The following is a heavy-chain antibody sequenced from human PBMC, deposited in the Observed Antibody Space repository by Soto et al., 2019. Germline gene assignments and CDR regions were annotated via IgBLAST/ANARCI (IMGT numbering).Heavy chain of an antibody. D-gene: IGHD3-16*01. CDR3: ARRGYGDAFAI. CDR1: GFTFSSYC. Sequence: WVSLRLSCAASGFTFSSYCMHWVRQAPGKGLVWVSRINSDGSSTSYADSVKGRFTISRDNAKNTLYLQMSSLRAEDTAVYYCARRGYGDAFAIWGQGTMVTDSS. CDR2: INSDGSST. V-gene: IGHV3-74*01. J-gene: IGHJ3*02.